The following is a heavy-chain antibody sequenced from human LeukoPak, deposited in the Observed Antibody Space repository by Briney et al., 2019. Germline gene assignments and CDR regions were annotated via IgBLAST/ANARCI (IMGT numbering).Heavy chain of an antibody. CDR3: ASRFGSY. J-gene: IGHJ4*02. CDR1: GDSVSSNSGA. CDR2: TYYRSKWYI. Sequence: SQTLSLTCAISGDSVSSNSGAWNWIRQSPSRGLEWLGRTYYRSKWYIDYALSVKSRIIINPDTSKNPFSLQLNSVTPEDTAVYYCASRFGSYWGQGTLVTVSS. D-gene: IGHD3-16*01. V-gene: IGHV6-1*01.